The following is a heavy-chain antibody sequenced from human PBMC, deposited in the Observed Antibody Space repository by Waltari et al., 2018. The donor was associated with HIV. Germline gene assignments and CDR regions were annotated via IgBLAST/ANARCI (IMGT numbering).Heavy chain of an antibody. Sequence: VQLVESGGRLVRTCGSVRPSCLASGFIFSAYDLHWVPPAPGKGLEWLSYISDRGQTLYYTASTKGRFTVSRNNAKRSLYLDMSGLTAADAAVYYCVRGGAAFVTGGMQVVQPGPWGQGTLVTVS. D-gene: IGHD6-6*01. CDR1: GFIFSAYD. V-gene: IGHV3-48*03. CDR3: VRGGAAFVTGGMQVVQPGP. CDR2: ISDRGQTL. J-gene: IGHJ5*02.